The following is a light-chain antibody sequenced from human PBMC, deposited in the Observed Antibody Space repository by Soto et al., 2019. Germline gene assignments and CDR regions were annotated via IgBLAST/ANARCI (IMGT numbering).Light chain of an antibody. J-gene: IGKJ4*01. V-gene: IGKV3D-15*01. CDR3: QQVNVYPST. CDR1: QSVSSNY. Sequence: IVMTQSPATLSVSPGERATLSFMASQSVSSNYLAWYQHKPGQAPRLLIYGASTRATGVPDRFSGSGSGTDFTLTLSSLQPEDFPTYYCQQVNVYPSTFGGGTKVDI. CDR2: GAS.